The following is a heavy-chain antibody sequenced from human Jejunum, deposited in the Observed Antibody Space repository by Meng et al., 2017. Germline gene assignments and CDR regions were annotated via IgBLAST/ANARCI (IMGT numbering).Heavy chain of an antibody. CDR1: GFTFNSFA. CDR3: AKDEELHC. CDR2: ISGSGDNT. Sequence: EVQVVGAGGVLVQPWGSRRLSCAASGFTFNSFAMSWVRQAPGKGLEWVSAISGSGDNTFYADSVKGRFTISRVNSKNTLYLQMNSLRAEDTAVYYCAKDEELHCWGQGSLVTVSS. D-gene: IGHD3-10*01. V-gene: IGHV3-23*04. J-gene: IGHJ4*02.